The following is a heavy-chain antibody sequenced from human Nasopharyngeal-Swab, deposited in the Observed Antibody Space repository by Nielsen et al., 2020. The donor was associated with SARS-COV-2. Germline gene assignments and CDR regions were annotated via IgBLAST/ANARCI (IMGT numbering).Heavy chain of an antibody. CDR2: ISAYNGNT. V-gene: IGHV1-18*01. CDR3: ARDRRTTNTVDY. CDR1: GYTFTSHG. D-gene: IGHD4-17*01. Sequence: ASVKVSCKASGYTFTSHGISWVRQAPGQGLEWMGWISAYNGNTNYAQKLQGRVTMTTDTSTSTAYMELRSLRSDDTAVYYCARDRRTTNTVDYWGQGTLVTVSS. J-gene: IGHJ4*02.